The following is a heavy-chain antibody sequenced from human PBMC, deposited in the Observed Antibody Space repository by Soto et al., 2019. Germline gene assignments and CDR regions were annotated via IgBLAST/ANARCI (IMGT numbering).Heavy chain of an antibody. D-gene: IGHD6-19*01. CDR3: ARQSSHICDF. CDR2: IKPGTPDI. V-gene: IGHV5-51*01. CDR1: GYTFGSAW. J-gene: IGHJ4*01. Sequence: GESLKISCKAVGYTFGSAWIGWVRQMPGKGLEWIGIIKPGTPDIRYSPSVRGHDTTSADESLTTAYLQWYSLKASDTGMYYCARQSSHICDFWGQGTLVTVSS.